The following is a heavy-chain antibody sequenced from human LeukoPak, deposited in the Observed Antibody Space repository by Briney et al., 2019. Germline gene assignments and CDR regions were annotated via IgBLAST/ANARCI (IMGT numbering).Heavy chain of an antibody. CDR1: GYTFTNYG. J-gene: IGHJ4*02. CDR3: ARDYARIVVVPASIKGFDY. Sequence: ASVKVSCKASGYTFTNYGISWVRQAPGQGLEWMGWISGYNGNTNYAQKLQGRVTMTMTTDTSTSTAYMELRSLRSDDTAVYYCARDYARIVVVPASIKGFDYWGQGTLVTVSS. V-gene: IGHV1-18*01. CDR2: ISGYNGNT. D-gene: IGHD2-2*01.